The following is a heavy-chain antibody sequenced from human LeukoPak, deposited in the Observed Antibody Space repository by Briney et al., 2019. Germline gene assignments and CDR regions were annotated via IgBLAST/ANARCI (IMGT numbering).Heavy chain of an antibody. Sequence: GGSLTLSCATSGFTFSNYWMSWVRQAPGKGLEWVANIKQGGSEKYYVDSVKGRFTISRDNAKNSLFLQMNSLRAEDTAVYYCARGYDFWSAINWFDPWGQGTLVTVSS. V-gene: IGHV3-7*03. D-gene: IGHD3-3*01. CDR3: ARGYDFWSAINWFDP. J-gene: IGHJ5*02. CDR1: GFTFSNYW. CDR2: IKQGGSEK.